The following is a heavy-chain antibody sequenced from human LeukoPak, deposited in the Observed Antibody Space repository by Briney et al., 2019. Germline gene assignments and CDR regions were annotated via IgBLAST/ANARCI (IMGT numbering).Heavy chain of an antibody. J-gene: IGHJ4*02. CDR2: IIPIFGTA. D-gene: IGHD6-6*01. CDR1: GYTFTSYG. V-gene: IGHV1-69*13. Sequence: ASVKVSCKASGYTFTSYGISWVRQATGQGLEWMGGIIPIFGTANYAQKFQGRVTITADESTSTAYMELSSLRSEDTAVYYCARAREAARLGSGLGYWGQGTLVTVSS. CDR3: ARAREAARLGSGLGY.